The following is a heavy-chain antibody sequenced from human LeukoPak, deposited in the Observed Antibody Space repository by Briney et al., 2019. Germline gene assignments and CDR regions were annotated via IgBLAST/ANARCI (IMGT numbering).Heavy chain of an antibody. Sequence: PGGSLRLSCAASGFTFSSYGMRWVRQAPGKGLEWVAVIWYDGSNKYYADSVKGRFTISRDNSENTLYLQMNSLRAEDTAVYYCARQGIAAAGPDYWGQGTLVTVSS. CDR3: ARQGIAAAGPDY. D-gene: IGHD6-13*01. CDR2: IWYDGSNK. J-gene: IGHJ4*02. CDR1: GFTFSSYG. V-gene: IGHV3-33*01.